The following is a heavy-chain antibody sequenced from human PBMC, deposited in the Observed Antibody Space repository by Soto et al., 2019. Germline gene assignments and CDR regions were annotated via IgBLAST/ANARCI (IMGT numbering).Heavy chain of an antibody. Sequence: SETLSLTCTVSGGSISSYYWSWIRQPPGKGLEWIGYIYYSGSTNYNPSLKSRVTISVDTSKNQFSLKLSSVTAADTAVYYCARGGVDYYDSSGYYGAYDAFDIWGQGTMVTVS. CDR2: IYYSGST. CDR1: GGSISSYY. V-gene: IGHV4-59*01. J-gene: IGHJ3*02. D-gene: IGHD3-22*01. CDR3: ARGGVDYYDSSGYYGAYDAFDI.